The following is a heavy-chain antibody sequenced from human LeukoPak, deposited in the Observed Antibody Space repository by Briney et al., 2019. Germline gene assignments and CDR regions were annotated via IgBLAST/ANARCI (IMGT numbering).Heavy chain of an antibody. Sequence: PGGSLRLSCEASGFTFSNHWMHWVRQAPGKGLVWVSVISKDGSTSIYADSVRGRFTISRDNAKNSLYLQMNSLRVEVTAMYYCARDGLRRPPTPYCGGDCPLDYWGQGTLVSVSS. D-gene: IGHD2-21*02. CDR2: ISKDGSTS. V-gene: IGHV3-74*01. CDR3: ARDGLRRPPTPYCGGDCPLDY. CDR1: GFTFSNHW. J-gene: IGHJ4*02.